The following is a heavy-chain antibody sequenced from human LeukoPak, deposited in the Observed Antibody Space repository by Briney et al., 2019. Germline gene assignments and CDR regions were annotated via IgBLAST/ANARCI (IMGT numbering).Heavy chain of an antibody. Sequence: PGGSLRLSCAGSEFTFSSYWMNWVRQAPGKGLEWVANIKQDGSEKYYVDSVKGRFTISRDNAQNSLYLQMNSLRVEDTAIYYCARDHARDGYNFWGQGTLVTVSS. CDR2: IKQDGSEK. J-gene: IGHJ4*02. D-gene: IGHD5-24*01. CDR1: EFTFSSYW. CDR3: ARDHARDGYNF. V-gene: IGHV3-7*01.